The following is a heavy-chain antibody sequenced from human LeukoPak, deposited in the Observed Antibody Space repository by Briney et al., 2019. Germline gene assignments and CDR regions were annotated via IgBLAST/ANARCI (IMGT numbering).Heavy chain of an antibody. V-gene: IGHV5-51*01. CDR3: AREVYDSSGYYLRYFDY. D-gene: IGHD3-22*01. CDR2: IYPGDSDT. Sequence: GESLKISCKGSGYSFTSYWIGWVRQMPGKGLEWMGIIYPGDSDTRYSPSFQGQVTISADKSISTAYLQWSSLKASDTAMYYCAREVYDSSGYYLRYFDYWGQGTLVTVSS. J-gene: IGHJ4*02. CDR1: GYSFTSYW.